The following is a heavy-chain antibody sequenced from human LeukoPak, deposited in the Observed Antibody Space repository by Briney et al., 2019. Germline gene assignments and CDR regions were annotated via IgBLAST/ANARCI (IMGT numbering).Heavy chain of an antibody. CDR1: GYTFSNFG. CDR3: ARDGTSTDDY. J-gene: IGHJ4*02. D-gene: IGHD2-2*01. CDR2: ISGNNDHP. Sequence: ASVKVSCKASGYTFSNFGIGWVRQAPGQGLEWMGWISGNNDHPHYGQKFQGRLTVTTDSSTSTAYMELRNLRSDDTAVYYCARDGTSTDDYWGQGTLVTVSS. V-gene: IGHV1-18*04.